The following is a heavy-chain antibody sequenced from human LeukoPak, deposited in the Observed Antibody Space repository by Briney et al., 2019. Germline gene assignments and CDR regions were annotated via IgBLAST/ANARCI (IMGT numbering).Heavy chain of an antibody. CDR2: IHSTGNT. CDR1: GGSISSGSFY. CDR3: ARERIGNKGPYDFWSGHFDC. D-gene: IGHD3-3*01. J-gene: IGHJ4*02. Sequence: KPSETLSLTCTVSGGSISSGSFYWSWIRQPAGKGLEWIGRIHSTGNTNYSPSLKSRASISVDTSKNQFSLKLTSVTAADTAVYYCARERIGNKGPYDFWSGHFDCWGQGTLVTVSS. V-gene: IGHV4-61*02.